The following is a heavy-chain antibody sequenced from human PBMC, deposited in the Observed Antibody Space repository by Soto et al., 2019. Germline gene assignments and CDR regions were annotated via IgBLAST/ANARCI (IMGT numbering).Heavy chain of an antibody. J-gene: IGHJ6*02. V-gene: IGHV4-4*07. D-gene: IGHD3-3*01. CDR1: GGSISSHY. CDR3: ARDVCGLWSGSYGMDV. Sequence: SETLSLTCIVSGGSISSHYWSWIRQPAVKVLEWIGRIHSSGSTNYNPSLKSRISMSVDTSKNQVSLKLTSVTAADTAVYYCARDVCGLWSGSYGMDVWGQGTTVTVSS. CDR2: IHSSGST.